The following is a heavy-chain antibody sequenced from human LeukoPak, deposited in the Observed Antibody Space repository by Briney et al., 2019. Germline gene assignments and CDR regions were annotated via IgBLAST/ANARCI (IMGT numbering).Heavy chain of an antibody. CDR2: IIPIFGTA. Sequence: SVKVSCKASGGTFSSYAISWVRQAPGQGLEWMGGIIPIFGTAKYAQKFQGRVTITTGESTSTAYIELSSLRSEDTAVYYCARHGGITIFGVAQPGGAFDIWGQGTMVTVSS. D-gene: IGHD3-3*01. V-gene: IGHV1-69*05. CDR1: GGTFSSYA. CDR3: ARHGGITIFGVAQPGGAFDI. J-gene: IGHJ3*02.